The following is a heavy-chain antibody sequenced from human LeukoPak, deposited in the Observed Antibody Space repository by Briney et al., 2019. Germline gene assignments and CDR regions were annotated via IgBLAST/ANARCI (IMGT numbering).Heavy chain of an antibody. D-gene: IGHD3-3*01. V-gene: IGHV3-30*04. J-gene: IGHJ3*02. Sequence: GGSLRLSCAASGFSFSSYAMHWVRQAPGKGLECVAVISYDGSNKYYADSVKGRFTISRDNSKNTLYLQMNSLRAEDTAVYYCAREMSGYLQHDAFDIWGQGTMVTVSS. CDR2: ISYDGSNK. CDR3: AREMSGYLQHDAFDI. CDR1: GFSFSSYA.